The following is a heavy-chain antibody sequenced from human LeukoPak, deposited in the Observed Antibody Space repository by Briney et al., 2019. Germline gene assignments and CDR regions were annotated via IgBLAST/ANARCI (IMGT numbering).Heavy chain of an antibody. Sequence: ASVKVSCKASGYTFTGYYMHWVRQAPGQGLEWMGWINPNSGGTNYLQKFQGRVIMTRDTSISTAYMELNRVRSDDTAVYYCARGDGDGPARRAFDIWGQGTMVTVSS. CDR2: INPNSGGT. CDR1: GYTFTGYY. J-gene: IGHJ3*02. CDR3: ARGDGDGPARRAFDI. V-gene: IGHV1-2*02. D-gene: IGHD7-27*01.